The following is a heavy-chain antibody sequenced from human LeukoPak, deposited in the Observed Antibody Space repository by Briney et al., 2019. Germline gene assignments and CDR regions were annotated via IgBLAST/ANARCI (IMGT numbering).Heavy chain of an antibody. CDR2: IYYSGST. D-gene: IGHD2-2*01. CDR1: GGSISSYY. Sequence: SETLSLTCTVSGGSISSYYWSWIRQPPGKGLEWIGYIYYSGSTNYNPSLKSRVTISVDTSKNQFSLKLSSVTAADTAVDYCSRGGYCSSTSCPGGANWFDPWGQGTLVTVSS. V-gene: IGHV4-59*08. CDR3: SRGGYCSSTSCPGGANWFDP. J-gene: IGHJ5*02.